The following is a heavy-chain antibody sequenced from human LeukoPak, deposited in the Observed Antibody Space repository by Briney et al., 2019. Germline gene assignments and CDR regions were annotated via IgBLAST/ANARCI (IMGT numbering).Heavy chain of an antibody. CDR3: AKVFEVRGARRPKDY. Sequence: GGSLRLSCAASGFTFSDYGMHWVRQAPGKGLEWVALISYDGGNKFYADSVRDRFTISRDNSKNTLFLQMNSLRIQDTAVYYCAKVFEVRGARRPKDYWGQGTLVIVSS. D-gene: IGHD3-10*01. J-gene: IGHJ4*02. V-gene: IGHV3-30*18. CDR1: GFTFSDYG. CDR2: ISYDGGNK.